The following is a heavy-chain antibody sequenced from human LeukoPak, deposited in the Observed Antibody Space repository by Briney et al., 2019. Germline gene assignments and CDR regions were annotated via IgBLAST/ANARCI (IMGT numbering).Heavy chain of an antibody. V-gene: IGHV1-2*02. Sequence: ASVKVSCKASGYTFTDYYMHWVRQAPGQGLEWMGWINPNSGGTNYAQKFQGRVTMTRDTSISTAYMELGRLKSDDTAVYYCARVHFYDSSGYSPINPWGQGTLVTVSS. CDR3: ARVHFYDSSGYSPINP. CDR1: GYTFTDYY. CDR2: INPNSGGT. J-gene: IGHJ4*02. D-gene: IGHD3-22*01.